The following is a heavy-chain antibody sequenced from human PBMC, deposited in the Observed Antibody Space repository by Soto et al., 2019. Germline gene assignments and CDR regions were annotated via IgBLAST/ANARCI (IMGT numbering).Heavy chain of an antibody. Sequence: QVQLVESGGGVVQPGRSLRLSCAASGFTFSSYGMHWVRQAAGKGLEWVAVIWYDGSNKYYADSVKGRFTISRDNSKNTLYLQMNSLRAEDTAVYYCARDPGLGYCSGGSCYFAAFDIWGQGTMVTVSS. CDR2: IWYDGSNK. D-gene: IGHD2-15*01. V-gene: IGHV3-33*01. J-gene: IGHJ3*02. CDR1: GFTFSSYG. CDR3: ARDPGLGYCSGGSCYFAAFDI.